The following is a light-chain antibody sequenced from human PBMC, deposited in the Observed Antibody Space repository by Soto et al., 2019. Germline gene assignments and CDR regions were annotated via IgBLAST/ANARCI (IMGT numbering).Light chain of an antibody. J-gene: IGLJ2*01. CDR1: SSNIGAGYD. Sequence: QSVLTQPPSVSGAPGQRVTISCTGSSSNIGAGYDVHWYQQLPGTAPKLLISGNSNRPSGVPDRFSGSKSGTSASLAITGLQADDDADYYCQSYDSSRSGSVFGGGTKLTVL. V-gene: IGLV1-40*01. CDR3: QSYDSSRSGSV. CDR2: GNS.